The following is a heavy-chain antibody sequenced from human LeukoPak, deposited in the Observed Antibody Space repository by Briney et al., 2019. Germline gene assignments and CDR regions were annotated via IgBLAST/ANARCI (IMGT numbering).Heavy chain of an antibody. CDR3: ASASPDPGLRYYMDV. V-gene: IGHV1-69*05. J-gene: IGHJ6*03. CDR1: GGTFSSYA. Sequence: SVKVSCKASGGTFSSYAISWVRQAPGQGLEWMGGIIPIFGTANYAQKFQGRVTITTDESTSTAYMELSSLRSEDTAVYYCASASPDPGLRYYMDVWGKGTTVTVSS. CDR2: IIPIFGTA.